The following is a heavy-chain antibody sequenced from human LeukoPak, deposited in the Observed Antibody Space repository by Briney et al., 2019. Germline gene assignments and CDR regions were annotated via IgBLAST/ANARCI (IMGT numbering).Heavy chain of an antibody. Sequence: ASVKVSCKASGYTFTNYAMNWVRQTPGQGLEWMGWIHPSTGNPTYAQGFTGRFVFSLDTSVSTTYLQISSLKAEDTAVYYCARAYQRLGYLSLPDYWGQGTLVTVSS. CDR2: IHPSTGNP. CDR1: GYTFTNYA. J-gene: IGHJ4*02. D-gene: IGHD3-16*02. V-gene: IGHV7-4-1*02. CDR3: ARAYQRLGYLSLPDY.